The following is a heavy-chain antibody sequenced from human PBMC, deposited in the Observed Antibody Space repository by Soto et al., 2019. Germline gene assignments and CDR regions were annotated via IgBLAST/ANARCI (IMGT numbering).Heavy chain of an antibody. CDR3: ARAYGDLDV. CDR2: MNPKSGYT. CDR1: GYTFSSYD. D-gene: IGHD2-21*01. J-gene: IGHJ6*02. Sequence: QVQLVQSGAEVKKPGASVKVSCKASGYTFSSYDINWVRQATGQGLEWMGWMNPKSGYTGYAQKFQGRVTMTRDTSTSTAYMEVSSLRSEDTAIYYCARAYGDLDVWGQGTTVTVSS. V-gene: IGHV1-8*01.